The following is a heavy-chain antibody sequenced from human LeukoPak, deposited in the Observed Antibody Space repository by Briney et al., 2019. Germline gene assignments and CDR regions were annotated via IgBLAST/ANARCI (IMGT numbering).Heavy chain of an antibody. V-gene: IGHV3-48*03. CDR1: GFTFSSYE. Sequence: GGSLRLSCAASGFTFSSYEMNWVRQAPGKGLEWISYIRTSGGGIYYADSVKGRFTISRDNAKNSLYLQMNSLRAEDTAVYYCARDPGYSDNWPNLFDCWGQGTLVTVSS. CDR2: IRTSGGGI. CDR3: ARDPGYSDNWPNLFDC. D-gene: IGHD6-13*01. J-gene: IGHJ4*02.